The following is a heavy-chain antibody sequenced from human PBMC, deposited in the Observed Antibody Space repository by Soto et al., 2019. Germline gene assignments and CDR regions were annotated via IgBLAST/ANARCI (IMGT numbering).Heavy chain of an antibody. CDR2: INPNSDGT. J-gene: IGHJ6*02. D-gene: IGHD6-13*01. V-gene: IGHV1-2*04. CDR1: GYSFTGYY. CDR3: ARSAAGTGYGMDV. Sequence: ASVKLSRKASGYSFTGYYIHWVRQPPRQGLEWLGSINPNSDGTNYAQKFQGWVTMTRDTSISTAYMELSRLRSDDTAVYYCARSAAGTGYGMDVWGQGTTVTVSS.